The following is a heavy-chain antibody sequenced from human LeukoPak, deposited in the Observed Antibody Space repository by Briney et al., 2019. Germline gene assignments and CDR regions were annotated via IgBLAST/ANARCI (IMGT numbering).Heavy chain of an antibody. CDR3: ARCFGNRPYAFDI. CDR2: IYDSGST. V-gene: IGHV4-34*09. Sequence: PSETLSLTCAVYGVSFSGYYWGWIRQPPGKGLEWIGSIYDSGSTYYNPSLKSRVTISVDTSKNQFSLKLSSVTAADTAVYYCARCFGNRPYAFDIWGQGTMDTVSS. D-gene: IGHD3-10*01. J-gene: IGHJ3*02. CDR1: GVSFSGYY.